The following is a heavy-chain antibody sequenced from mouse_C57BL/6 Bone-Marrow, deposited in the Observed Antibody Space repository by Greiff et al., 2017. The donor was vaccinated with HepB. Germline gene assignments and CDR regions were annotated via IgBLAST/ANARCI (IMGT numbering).Heavy chain of an antibody. CDR2: ISNLAYSI. V-gene: IGHV5-15*01. J-gene: IGHJ4*01. Sequence: EVHLVESGGGLVQPGGSLKLSCAASGFTFSDYGMAWVRQAPRKGPEWVAFISNLAYSIYYADTVTGRFTISRENAKNTLYLELSSLRSEDTAMYYCARQGITTVVATPYAMDYWGQGTSVTVSS. CDR1: GFTFSDYG. CDR3: ARQGITTVVATPYAMDY. D-gene: IGHD1-1*01.